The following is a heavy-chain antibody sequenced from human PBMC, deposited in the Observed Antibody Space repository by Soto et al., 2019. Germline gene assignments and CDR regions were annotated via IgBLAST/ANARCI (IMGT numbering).Heavy chain of an antibody. V-gene: IGHV1-2*04. CDR3: ARGEIGYCSGGSCRPDY. D-gene: IGHD2-15*01. CDR2: INPNSGGT. J-gene: IGHJ4*02. Sequence: ASVKVSCKASGYTFTGYYMHWVRQAPGQGLEWMGWINPNSGGTNYAQKFQGWVTMTRDTSISTAYMELSRLRSDDTAVYYCARGEIGYCSGGSCRPDYCGQGTLVTVSS. CDR1: GYTFTGYY.